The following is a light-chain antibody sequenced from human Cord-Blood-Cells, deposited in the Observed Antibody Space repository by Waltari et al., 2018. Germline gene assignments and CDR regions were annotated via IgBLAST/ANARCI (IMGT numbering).Light chain of an antibody. Sequence: DLQMTPSPSSLSASVVDRDTITCRASQSISSYLNWYQQKPGKAPKLLIYAASSLQSGVPSRFSGSGSGTDFTLTISSLQPEDFATYYCQQSYSTPLFGGGTKVEIK. V-gene: IGKV1-39*01. CDR1: QSISSY. CDR3: QQSYSTPL. CDR2: AAS. J-gene: IGKJ4*01.